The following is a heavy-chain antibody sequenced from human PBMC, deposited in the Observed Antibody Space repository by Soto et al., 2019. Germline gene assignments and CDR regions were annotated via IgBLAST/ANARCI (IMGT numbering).Heavy chain of an antibody. D-gene: IGHD4-17*01. CDR1: GYTFTNYH. V-gene: IGHV1-8*01. J-gene: IGHJ4*02. CDR3: ARGLVFGDQPNVIDY. Sequence: ASVKVSCKASGYTFTNYHIHWVRQATGQGLEWMGWMNPNSGDTGYAQKFQGRVIMTRDTSITTAYMELRSLRSDDTAVYYCARGLVFGDQPNVIDYWGQGTLVTVSS. CDR2: MNPNSGDT.